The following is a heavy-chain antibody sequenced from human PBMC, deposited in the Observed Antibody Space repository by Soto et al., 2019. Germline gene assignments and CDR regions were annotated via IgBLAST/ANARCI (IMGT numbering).Heavy chain of an antibody. CDR2: ISYDGSNK. CDR3: ARVGEGAYYYGMDV. D-gene: IGHD3-16*01. J-gene: IGHJ6*02. V-gene: IGHV3-30-3*01. Sequence: PGGSLRLSCAASGFTFCSYAMHWVRQAPGKGLEWVAVISYDGSNKYYADSVKGRFTISRDNSKNTLYLQMNSLRAEDTAVYYCARVGEGAYYYGMDVWGQGTTVTVSS. CDR1: GFTFCSYA.